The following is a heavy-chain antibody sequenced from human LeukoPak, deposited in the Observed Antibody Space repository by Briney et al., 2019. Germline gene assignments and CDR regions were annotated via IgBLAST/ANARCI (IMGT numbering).Heavy chain of an antibody. CDR1: GFTFDDYA. CDR3: AKDILEEPAAMMEY. V-gene: IGHV3-9*01. J-gene: IGHJ4*02. D-gene: IGHD2-2*01. Sequence: GRSLRLSCAASGFTFDDYAMHWVRQAPGKGLEWVSGISWNSGSIGYADSVKGRFTISRDNAKNSLYLRMNSLRAEDTALYYCAKDILEEPAAMMEYWGQGTLVTVSS. CDR2: ISWNSGSI.